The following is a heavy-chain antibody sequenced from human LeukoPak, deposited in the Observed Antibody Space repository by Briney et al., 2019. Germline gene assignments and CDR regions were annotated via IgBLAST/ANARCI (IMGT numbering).Heavy chain of an antibody. Sequence: ASVKVSCKASGYTFTSYYMHWVRQAPGQGLEWMGIINPSGGSTSYAQKFQGRVTMTRDMSTSTVYMELSSLRSEDTAVYYCARGLGAAAGWVSWFDPWGQGTLVTVSS. CDR2: INPSGGST. J-gene: IGHJ5*02. V-gene: IGHV1-46*01. D-gene: IGHD6-13*01. CDR1: GYTFTSYY. CDR3: ARGLGAAAGWVSWFDP.